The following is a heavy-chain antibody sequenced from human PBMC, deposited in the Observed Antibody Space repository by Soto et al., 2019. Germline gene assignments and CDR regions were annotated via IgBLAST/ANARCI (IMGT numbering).Heavy chain of an antibody. J-gene: IGHJ5*02. CDR1: GGSISSGDYY. CDR2: IYYSGST. D-gene: IGHD2-15*01. CDR3: ARDLPHYCSGGSCYSNWFDP. V-gene: IGHV4-30-4*01. Sequence: QVQLQESGPGLVKPSQTLSLTCTVSGGSISSGDYYWSWIRQPPGKGLEWIGYIYYSGSTYYNPSLKSRVTISVDTSKNQFSLKLSSVTAADTAVYYCARDLPHYCSGGSCYSNWFDPWGQGTLVTVSS.